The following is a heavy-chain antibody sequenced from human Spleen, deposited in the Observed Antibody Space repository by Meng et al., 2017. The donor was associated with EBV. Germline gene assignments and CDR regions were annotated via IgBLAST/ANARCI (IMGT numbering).Heavy chain of an antibody. CDR1: GFSFTTYA. CDR2: ISGDGNNK. J-gene: IGHJ5*02. D-gene: IGHD2/OR15-2a*01. Sequence: QGQLVESGGGSVQPGRSLRLSCATSGFSFTTYAIHWVRQAPGKGLEWVAVISGDGNNKYFADSVRGRFTISRDTVKNTVYVQMNSLRPDDTAIYYCAIIPYSNAWGLGTLVTVSS. CDR3: AIIPYSNA. V-gene: IGHV3-30*01.